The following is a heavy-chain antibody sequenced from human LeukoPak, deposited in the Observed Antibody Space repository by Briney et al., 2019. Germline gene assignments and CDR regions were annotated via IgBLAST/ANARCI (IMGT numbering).Heavy chain of an antibody. V-gene: IGHV4-59*01. CDR1: GGSISSYY. Sequence: SETLSLTCTVSGGSISSYYWSWIRQPPGKGLEWIGYISYSGSTNYNPSLKSRVTISVDKSKNQFSLKLSSVTAADTAVYYCARGGYNWNGEGYYYYMDVWGKGTTVTISS. CDR3: ARGGYNWNGEGYYYYMDV. D-gene: IGHD1-1*01. J-gene: IGHJ6*03. CDR2: ISYSGST.